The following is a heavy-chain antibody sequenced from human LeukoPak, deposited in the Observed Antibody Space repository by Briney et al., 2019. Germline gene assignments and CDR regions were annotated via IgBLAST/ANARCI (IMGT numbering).Heavy chain of an antibody. V-gene: IGHV4-59*01. CDR1: GGSISSYY. D-gene: IGHD6-13*01. Sequence: SETLSLTCTVSGGSISSYYWSWIRQPPGKGLEWIGYIYYSGSTNYNPSLKSRVTISVDTSKNQFSLKLSSVTAADTAVYYCARAWANGSSWYFYYYYYMDVWGKGTTVTVSS. J-gene: IGHJ6*03. CDR2: IYYSGST. CDR3: ARAWANGSSWYFYYYYYMDV.